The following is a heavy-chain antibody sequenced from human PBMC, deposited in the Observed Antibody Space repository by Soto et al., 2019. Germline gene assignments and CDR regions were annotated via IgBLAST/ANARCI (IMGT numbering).Heavy chain of an antibody. D-gene: IGHD4-17*01. V-gene: IGHV3-64*02. Sequence: GGSLRLSCAASGFTFSTYPMHWVRQGPGTGLEYVAGISGNGGSTHYAASARGRFTISRDNAENSVYLEMDSLRAEDTALYYCARDVDADFRTDFDYWGRGTLVTVSS. J-gene: IGHJ4*02. CDR3: ARDVDADFRTDFDY. CDR2: ISGNGGST. CDR1: GFTFSTYP.